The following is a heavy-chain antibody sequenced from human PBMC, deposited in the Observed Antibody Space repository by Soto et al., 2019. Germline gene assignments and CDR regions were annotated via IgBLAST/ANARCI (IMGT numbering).Heavy chain of an antibody. CDR3: ARVALRTTVNRRWFDP. D-gene: IGHD4-4*01. V-gene: IGHV1-8*01. J-gene: IGHJ5*02. CDR1: GYTFTSYD. CDR2: MNPNSGNT. Sequence: ASVKVSCKASGYTFTSYDINWVRQATGQGLEWMGRMNPNSGNTGYAQKFQGRVTMTRNTSISTAYMELSSLRSEDTAVYYCARVALRTTVNRRWFDPWGQGTLVTVSS.